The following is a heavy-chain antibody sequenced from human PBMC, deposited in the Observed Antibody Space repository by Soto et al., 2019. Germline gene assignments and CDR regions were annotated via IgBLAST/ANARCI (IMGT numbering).Heavy chain of an antibody. CDR3: ASGLNRGNHVWGSYRSYYLDY. CDR2: INPNSGGT. D-gene: IGHD3-16*02. Sequence: QVQLVQSGAEVKKPGASVKVSCKASGYIFTDYYTHWVRQAPGQGLEWMGWINPNSGGTNYAQKFQGRVTMTRDTSIRTAYMELSRLRSDDTAVYYCASGLNRGNHVWGSYRSYYLDYWGQGTVVTVPS. CDR1: GYIFTDYY. J-gene: IGHJ4*02. V-gene: IGHV1-2*02.